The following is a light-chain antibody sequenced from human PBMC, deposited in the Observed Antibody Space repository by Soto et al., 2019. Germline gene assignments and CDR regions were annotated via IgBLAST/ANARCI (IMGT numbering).Light chain of an antibody. CDR1: KWGEKY. CDR2: QDY. Sequence: SYELTQPPSVSVSPGQTASITCSGDKWGEKYASWYQQKSGQSPVLVIYQDYKRPSGVSNRFSGSKSGNTASLTISGLQAEDEDDYYCSSYTSSSTLVVFGGGTKLTVL. J-gene: IGLJ2*01. V-gene: IGLV3-1*01. CDR3: SSYTSSSTLVV.